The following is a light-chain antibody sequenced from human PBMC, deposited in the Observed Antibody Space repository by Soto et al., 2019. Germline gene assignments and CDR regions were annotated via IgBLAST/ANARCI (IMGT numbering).Light chain of an antibody. CDR3: QQRYTWVT. CDR1: QNVGRS. CDR2: DAS. Sequence: EIVMTQSPATLSLYPGERATLSCRASQNVGRSLAWFQQTPGQPPRLLIYDASTRAAGIPARFSGSWSGAAFTLTISSLEPEDSAVYYCQQRYTWVTFGGGTKLEIK. V-gene: IGKV3-11*01. J-gene: IGKJ4*01.